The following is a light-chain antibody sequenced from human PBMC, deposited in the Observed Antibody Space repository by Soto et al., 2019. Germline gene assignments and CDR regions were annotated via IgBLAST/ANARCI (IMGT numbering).Light chain of an antibody. CDR3: QQRSIWPPT. V-gene: IGKV3-11*01. J-gene: IGKJ4*01. CDR2: DAA. CDR1: QSVSSH. Sequence: EIVLTQSPGTLSLSPGERATLSCRASQSVSSHLGWYQQKPGQVPRLLIYDAASSATGTPARFSGSGSGTDFTLTISSLEPEDFAVYYCQQRSIWPPTFGGGTKVEI.